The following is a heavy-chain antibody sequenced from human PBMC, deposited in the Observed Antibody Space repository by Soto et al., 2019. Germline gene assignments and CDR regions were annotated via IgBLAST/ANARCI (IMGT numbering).Heavy chain of an antibody. CDR2: IYYSGST. D-gene: IGHD4-17*01. J-gene: IGHJ4*02. CDR1: GGSISNYY. V-gene: IGHV4-59*08. CDR3: ARHEVPYAELDY. Sequence: SETLSLTCTVSGGSISNYYWSWIRQPPGKGLEWIGYIYYSGSTNYNPSLKSRVTISVDTSKKQFSLKLSSVTAADTAVYYCARHEVPYAELDYWGQGTLVTVSS.